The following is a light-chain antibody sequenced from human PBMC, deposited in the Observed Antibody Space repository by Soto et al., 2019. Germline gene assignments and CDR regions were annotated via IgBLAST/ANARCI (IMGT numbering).Light chain of an antibody. J-gene: IGKJ1*01. Sequence: DIQMTQSPSTLSASVGDRVTITCRASQSISSWLAWYQQKPGKAPKLLIYDASSLESGVPSRFSGSGSGTEFTLTISSLQPDDFATYYCQQHRTFDQGTKVEIK. CDR3: QQHRT. CDR2: DAS. V-gene: IGKV1-5*01. CDR1: QSISSW.